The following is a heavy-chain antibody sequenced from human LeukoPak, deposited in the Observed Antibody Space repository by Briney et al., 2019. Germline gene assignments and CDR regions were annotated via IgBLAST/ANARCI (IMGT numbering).Heavy chain of an antibody. CDR2: IHDDGRT. CDR3: AKVLTAAGLDV. V-gene: IGHV4/OR15-8*01. J-gene: IGHJ4*02. D-gene: IGHD6-25*01. CDR1: GGSMSDSIT. Sequence: PSETLSLTCSVSGGSMSDSITWGWVRQPPGKGLEWLANIHDDGRTAPNPSLRSRLTISRDRSKNQFSLKVSSVTAADTAFYYCAKVLTAAGLDVWGQGILVTVSS.